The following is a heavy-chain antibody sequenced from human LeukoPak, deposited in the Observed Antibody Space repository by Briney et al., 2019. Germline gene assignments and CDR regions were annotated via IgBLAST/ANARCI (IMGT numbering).Heavy chain of an antibody. D-gene: IGHD2-2*01. J-gene: IGHJ4*02. CDR1: GGTFNSYG. CDR3: AREFRHQPY. Sequence: SVKVSCKASGGTFNSYGISWVRQASGQGLEWMGRIIPLLNIANYAQKFQGRVTITADKSTSTAYMELSSLRSDDTAVYYCAREFRHQPYWGQGTLVTVSS. V-gene: IGHV1-69*04. CDR2: IIPLLNIA.